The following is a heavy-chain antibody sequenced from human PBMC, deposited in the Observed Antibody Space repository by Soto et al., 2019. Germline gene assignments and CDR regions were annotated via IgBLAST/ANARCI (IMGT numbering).Heavy chain of an antibody. CDR3: ARGGGRHLRPLET. Sequence: QALLEQSGPEVKKPGDSVRISCWLYDSVFVTSVITWLRQAPGQGLEWMGWISANDGGTLSAMKFTDRLVMSTDPMRNMAYLQLWDVTSDDSXXXXXARGGGRHLRPLETWGHGTPVTVSS. V-gene: IGHV1-18*01. CDR2: ISANDGGT. D-gene: IGHD3-16*01. CDR1: DSVFVTSV. J-gene: IGHJ4*01.